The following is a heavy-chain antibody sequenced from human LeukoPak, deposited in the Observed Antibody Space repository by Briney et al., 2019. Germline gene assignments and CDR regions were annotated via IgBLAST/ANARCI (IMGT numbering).Heavy chain of an antibody. V-gene: IGHV5-51*01. CDR2: IYPGDSDT. CDR1: GYSFTSYW. J-gene: IGHJ6*03. D-gene: IGHD2-2*01. Sequence: GESLKISCKGSGYSFTSYWIGWVRQMPGKGLEWMGIIYPGDSDTRYSPSFQGQVTISADKSISTAYLQWSSLKASDTAMYYCARQVYPHCSSTSCYLGYYMDVWGKGTTVTVSS. CDR3: ARQVYPHCSSTSCYLGYYMDV.